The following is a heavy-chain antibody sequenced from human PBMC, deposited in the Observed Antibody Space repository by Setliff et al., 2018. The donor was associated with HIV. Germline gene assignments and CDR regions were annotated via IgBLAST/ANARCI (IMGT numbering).Heavy chain of an antibody. Sequence: ASVKVSCKASGYTFTGYYMHWVRQAPGQGLEWMGRINPNSGGTNYAQKFQGRVTMTTDTSSNTAYVELRSLRSDDTAMYYCARDWSSNWTNYFDYWGRGTLVTVSS. V-gene: IGHV1-2*06. D-gene: IGHD1-20*01. CDR3: ARDWSSNWTNYFDY. CDR2: INPNSGGT. J-gene: IGHJ4*02. CDR1: GYTFTGYY.